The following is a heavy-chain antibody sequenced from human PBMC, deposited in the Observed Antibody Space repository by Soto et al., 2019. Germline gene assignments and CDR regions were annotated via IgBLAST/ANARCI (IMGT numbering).Heavy chain of an antibody. D-gene: IGHD2-21*02. CDR2: ISYDGSNK. Sequence: GGSLRLSCAASGFTFSSYGMHWVRQAPGKGLEWVAVISYDGSNKYYADSVKGRFTISRDNSKNTLYLQMNSLRAEDTAVYYCAKGLRHIVVVTAGGFDYWGQGTLVTVSS. V-gene: IGHV3-30*18. CDR1: GFTFSSYG. CDR3: AKGLRHIVVVTAGGFDY. J-gene: IGHJ4*02.